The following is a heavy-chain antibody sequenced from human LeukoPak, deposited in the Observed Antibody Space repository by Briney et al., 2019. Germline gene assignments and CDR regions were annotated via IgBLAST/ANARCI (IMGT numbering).Heavy chain of an antibody. CDR2: ISSGSDYI. V-gene: IGHV3-21*01. D-gene: IGHD6-19*01. Sequence: GGSLRLSCAASGFTFSSYSMNWVRQTPGKGPEWVSSISSGSDYIYIADSVKGRFSVSRDNAKNSLYMQMNSLRAEDTAVYYCARDRPEGRAVAAAFDYWGQGTLVTVSS. J-gene: IGHJ4*02. CDR1: GFTFSSYS. CDR3: ARDRPEGRAVAAAFDY.